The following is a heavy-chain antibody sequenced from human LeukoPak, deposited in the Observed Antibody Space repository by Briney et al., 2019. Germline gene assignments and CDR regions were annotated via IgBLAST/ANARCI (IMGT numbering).Heavy chain of an antibody. CDR2: IYYSGST. Sequence: SETLSLTCTVSGGSISSYYWSWIRQPPGKGLEWIGYIYYSGSTNYNPSLKSRVTISVDTSKNQFSLKLSSVTAADTAVYYYARECSSTSCSYYFDYWGQGTLVTVSS. V-gene: IGHV4-59*01. CDR1: GGSISSYY. J-gene: IGHJ4*02. D-gene: IGHD2-2*01. CDR3: ARECSSTSCSYYFDY.